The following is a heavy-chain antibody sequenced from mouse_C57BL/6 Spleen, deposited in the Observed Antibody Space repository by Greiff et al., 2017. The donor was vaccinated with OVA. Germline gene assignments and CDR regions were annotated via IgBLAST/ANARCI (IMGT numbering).Heavy chain of an antibody. CDR3: AIEEIGMVTTGGWYFDV. Sequence: QVQLQQPGAELVKPGASVKVSCKASGYTFTSYWMHWVKQRPGQGLEWIGRIHPSDSDTNYNQKFKGKATLTVDKSSSTAYMQLSSLTSEDSAVYYCAIEEIGMVTTGGWYFDVWGTGTTVTVSS. CDR1: GYTFTSYW. CDR2: IHPSDSDT. J-gene: IGHJ1*03. D-gene: IGHD2-2*01. V-gene: IGHV1-74*01.